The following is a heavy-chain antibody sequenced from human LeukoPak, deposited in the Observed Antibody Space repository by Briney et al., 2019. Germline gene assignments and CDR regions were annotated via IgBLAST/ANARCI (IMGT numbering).Heavy chain of an antibody. CDR3: ARHHRPGTIVGASPSRLAFDI. D-gene: IGHD1-26*01. J-gene: IGHJ3*02. V-gene: IGHV4-39*01. CDR1: GGSISSSSYY. Sequence: SETLPLTCTVSGGSISSSSYYWGWIRQPPGKGLEWIGSIYYSGSTYYNPSLKSRVTISVDTSKNQFSLKLSSVTAADTAVYYCARHHRPGTIVGASPSRLAFDIWGQGTMVTVSS. CDR2: IYYSGST.